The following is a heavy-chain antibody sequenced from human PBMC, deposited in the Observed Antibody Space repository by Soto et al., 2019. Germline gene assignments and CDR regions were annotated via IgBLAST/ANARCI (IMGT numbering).Heavy chain of an antibody. CDR1: GDSINTTNW. J-gene: IGHJ3*02. V-gene: IGHV4-4*02. D-gene: IGHD5-18*01. Sequence: SETLSLTCAVSGDSINTTNWWNWVRQHPGKELEWIGGIYHSGRTNYNPSLKSRVSISLDASKNQFSLQLSSVIAADTAVNYYARPQRSYGRDACDIWGQGKMLTVSS. CDR2: IYHSGRT. CDR3: ARPQRSYGRDACDI.